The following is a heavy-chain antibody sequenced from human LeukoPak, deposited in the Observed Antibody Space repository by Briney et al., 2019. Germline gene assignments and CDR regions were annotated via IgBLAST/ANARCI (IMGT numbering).Heavy chain of an antibody. J-gene: IGHJ3*02. CDR1: GFTVSSNY. Sequence: TGGSLRLSCAASGFTVSSNYMSWVRQAPGKGLEWVSVIYSGGSTYYADSVKGRFTISRDNSKNTLYLQMNSLRAEDTAVYYCARDRSIWGEAFDIWGQGTMVTVSS. CDR2: IYSGGST. D-gene: IGHD7-27*01. CDR3: ARDRSIWGEAFDI. V-gene: IGHV3-66*01.